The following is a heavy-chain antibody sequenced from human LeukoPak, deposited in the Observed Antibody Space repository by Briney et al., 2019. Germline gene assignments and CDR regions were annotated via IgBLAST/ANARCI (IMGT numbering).Heavy chain of an antibody. V-gene: IGHV1-2*02. CDR3: ARETYYYGSGSYSDY. J-gene: IGHJ4*02. CDR1: GYTFTGYY. Sequence: ALVKVSCKASGYTFTGYYMHWVRQAPGQGLEWMGWINPNSGGTNYAQKFQGRVTMTRDTSISTAYMELSRLRSDDTAVYYCARETYYYGSGSYSDYWGQGTLVTVSS. CDR2: INPNSGGT. D-gene: IGHD3-10*01.